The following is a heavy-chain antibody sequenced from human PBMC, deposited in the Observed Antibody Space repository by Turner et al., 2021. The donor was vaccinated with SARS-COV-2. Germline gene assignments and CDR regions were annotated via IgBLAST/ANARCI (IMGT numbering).Heavy chain of an antibody. J-gene: IGHJ4*02. CDR1: GGPSSDDS. V-gene: IGHV4-34*01. Sequence: QVQLHEWGAGLFQPSETLSLTCAVYGGPSSDDSLTWVRQTPGKGLEWIGEIGPSASTNDSPSLKSRLTISVDRSNNQLFLQLSSLTAADTAVYYCARRGPHTGWSFDYWGQGTLVTVSS. CDR3: ARRGPHTGWSFDY. CDR2: IGPSAST. D-gene: IGHD6-19*01.